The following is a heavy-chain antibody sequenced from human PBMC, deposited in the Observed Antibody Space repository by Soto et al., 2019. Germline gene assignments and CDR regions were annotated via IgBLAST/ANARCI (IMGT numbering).Heavy chain of an antibody. J-gene: IGHJ4*02. V-gene: IGHV3-7*03. CDR3: PRELELPPPY. D-gene: IGHD1-7*01. Sequence: GGSLGLSCAASGFAFSSYWMSWVRQAPGKGLEWVANIKQDGSEKYYVDSVKGRFTISRDNAKNSLYLQMNSLRAEDTAGYYCPRELELPPPYWGQRTLVSAYS. CDR2: IKQDGSEK. CDR1: GFAFSSYW.